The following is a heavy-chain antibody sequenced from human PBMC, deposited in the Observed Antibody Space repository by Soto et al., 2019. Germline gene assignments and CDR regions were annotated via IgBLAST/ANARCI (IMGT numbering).Heavy chain of an antibody. Sequence: QVQLQQSGPGLVKPSGTLSLTCFVSGDSINNTYWWSWVRQAPEKGLEWIGEIYHPRGRSYMPSLRGRITLSVDTSKNQFSLKLTSVTAADTAVYYCARAVYCTTANCWDDFHYYNIDVWGQGTAVTVSS. CDR3: ARAVYCTTANCWDDFHYYNIDV. J-gene: IGHJ6*02. D-gene: IGHD2-2*01. CDR1: GDSINNTYW. V-gene: IGHV4-4*02. CDR2: IYHPRGR.